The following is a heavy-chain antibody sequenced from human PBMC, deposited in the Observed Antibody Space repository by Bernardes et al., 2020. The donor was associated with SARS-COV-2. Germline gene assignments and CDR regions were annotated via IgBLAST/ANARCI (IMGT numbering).Heavy chain of an antibody. CDR1: GFTFSTYG. Sequence: VWSLILSCATSGFTFSTYGMHWVRQSPGKGLEWVAVIWYDGSNKYYADSVKGRFTISRDNSKNTLYLQMNSLRAEDTAVYYCARGWTTVDYWGQGTLVTVSS. CDR2: IWYDGSNK. CDR3: ARGWTTVDY. D-gene: IGHD4-4*01. V-gene: IGHV3-33*01. J-gene: IGHJ4*02.